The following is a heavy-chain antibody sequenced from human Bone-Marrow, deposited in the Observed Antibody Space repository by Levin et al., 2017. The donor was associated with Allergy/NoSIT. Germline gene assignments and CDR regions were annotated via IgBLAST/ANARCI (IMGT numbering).Heavy chain of an antibody. Sequence: ASVKVSCKASGYTFTGYYMHWVRQAPGQGLEWMGRINPNSGGTNYAQKFQGRVTMTRDTSISTAYMELSRLRSDDTAVYYCARESSSRGSFDYWGQGTLVTVSS. CDR2: INPNSGGT. CDR3: ARESSSRGSFDY. V-gene: IGHV1-2*06. J-gene: IGHJ4*02. D-gene: IGHD6-6*01. CDR1: GYTFTGYY.